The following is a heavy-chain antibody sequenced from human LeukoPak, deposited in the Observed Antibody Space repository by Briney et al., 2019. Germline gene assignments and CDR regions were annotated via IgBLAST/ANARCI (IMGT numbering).Heavy chain of an antibody. CDR1: GGSFSGYY. CDR3: ARFQGYCSGGSCYPSDAFDI. Sequence: SETLSLTCAVYGGSFSGYYWIWIRQPPGKGLEWIGEINHSGSTNYKPSLKSRVTISVDTSKNQFSPKLSSVTAADSAVYYCARFQGYCSGGSCYPSDAFDIWGQGTMVTVSS. D-gene: IGHD2-15*01. J-gene: IGHJ3*02. CDR2: INHSGST. V-gene: IGHV4-34*01.